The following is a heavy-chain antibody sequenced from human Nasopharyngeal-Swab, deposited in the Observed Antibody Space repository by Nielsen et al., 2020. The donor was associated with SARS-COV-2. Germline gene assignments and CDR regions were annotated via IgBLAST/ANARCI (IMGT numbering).Heavy chain of an antibody. CDR1: GYTFTNYA. CDR2: INTNTGNP. V-gene: IGHV7-4-1*02. CDR3: ARLSSGYYDHYFDY. D-gene: IGHD3-22*01. J-gene: IGHJ4*02. Sequence: ASVKVSCKTSGYTFTNYAMNWVRQAPGQGLEWMGWINTNTGNPTYAQGFTGRFVFSLDTSVSTAYLQISSLKAEDTAVYYCARLSSGYYDHYFDYWGQGTLVTVSS.